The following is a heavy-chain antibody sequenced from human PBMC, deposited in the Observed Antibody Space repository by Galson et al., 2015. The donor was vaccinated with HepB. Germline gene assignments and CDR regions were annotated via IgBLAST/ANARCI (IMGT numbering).Heavy chain of an antibody. Sequence: SVKVSCKASGGTFSSYAISWVRQAPGQGLEWMGGIIPIFGTANYAQKFQGRVTITADESTSTAYMELSSLRSEDTAVYYCAREQWELLGWFDPWGQGPRSPSPQ. J-gene: IGHJ5*02. D-gene: IGHD1-26*01. CDR1: GGTFSSYA. CDR3: AREQWELLGWFDP. V-gene: IGHV1-69*13. CDR2: IIPIFGTA.